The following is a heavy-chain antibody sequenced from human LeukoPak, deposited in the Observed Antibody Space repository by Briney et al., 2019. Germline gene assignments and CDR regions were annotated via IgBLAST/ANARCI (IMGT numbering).Heavy chain of an antibody. V-gene: IGHV3-74*01. CDR2: INSDGSST. Sequence: GGSLRLSCAASGFTFSSYWMHWVRQAPGKGLVWVSRINSDGSSTSYADSVRGRFTISRDNAKNTLYLQMNSLRAEDTAVYYCAGVATIRRRAFDIWGQGTMVTVSS. J-gene: IGHJ3*02. CDR1: GFTFSSYW. CDR3: AGVATIRRRAFDI. D-gene: IGHD5-12*01.